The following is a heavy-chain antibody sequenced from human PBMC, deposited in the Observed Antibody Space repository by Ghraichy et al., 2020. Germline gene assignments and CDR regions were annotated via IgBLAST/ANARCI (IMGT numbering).Heavy chain of an antibody. Sequence: SETLSLTCIVSGGSVNNYYWSWIRQPPGKGLEWIGYFFYTRNTNLNPSLKSRVTISVDASTTQFSLKLSSVTAADTAVYYCARHGGPGARPTIAITGALFYDYWGKGVLVTVSS. V-gene: IGHV4-59*08. D-gene: IGHD1-20*01. CDR1: GGSVNNYY. CDR3: ARHGGPGARPTIAITGALFYDY. J-gene: IGHJ4*02. CDR2: FFYTRNT.